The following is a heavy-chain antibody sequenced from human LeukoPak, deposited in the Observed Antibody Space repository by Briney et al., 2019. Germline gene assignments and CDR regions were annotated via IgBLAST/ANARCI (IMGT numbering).Heavy chain of an antibody. CDR1: GYTFTGYY. J-gene: IGHJ1*01. CDR2: INPNSGGT. Sequence: ASVKVSCKASGYTFTGYYTHWVRQAPGQGLEWMGWINPNSGGTNYAQKFQGRVTMTRDTSISTAYMELSRLRSDDTAVYYCARGPLTYYYDSSGYYFQHWGQGTLVTVSS. D-gene: IGHD3-22*01. CDR3: ARGPLTYYYDSSGYYFQH. V-gene: IGHV1-2*02.